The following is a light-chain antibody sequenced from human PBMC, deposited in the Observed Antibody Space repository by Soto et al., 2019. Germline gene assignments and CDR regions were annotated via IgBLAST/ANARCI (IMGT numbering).Light chain of an antibody. V-gene: IGKV3-15*01. Sequence: EIVLTQSPATLSLSPGERATLSCWASQSVSTYLAWYQQKPGQAPRLLIYDTSTRATGIPARFSGSGSGTEFTLTISSLQSEDFAVYYCQQYNNWPPITFGQGTRLE. CDR1: QSVSTY. CDR3: QQYNNWPPIT. CDR2: DTS. J-gene: IGKJ5*01.